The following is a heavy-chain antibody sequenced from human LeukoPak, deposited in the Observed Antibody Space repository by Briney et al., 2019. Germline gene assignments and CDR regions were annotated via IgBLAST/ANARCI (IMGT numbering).Heavy chain of an antibody. CDR3: ARDSSSRGADY. V-gene: IGHV4-4*02. D-gene: IGHD6-13*01. Sequence: SETLSLTCAVSGGSISSSNWWSWVRQPPGKGLEWIGEIYHSGSTNYNPSLKSRVTISVDTSKNQFSLKLSSVTAADTAVYYCARDSSSRGADYWGQGTLVTVSS. J-gene: IGHJ4*02. CDR2: IYHSGST. CDR1: GGSISSSNW.